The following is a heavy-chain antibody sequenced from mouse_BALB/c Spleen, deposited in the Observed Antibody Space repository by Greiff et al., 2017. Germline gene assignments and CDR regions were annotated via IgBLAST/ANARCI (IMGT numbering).Heavy chain of an antibody. CDR3: TRAIKDYAMDY. CDR2: ISSGGSYT. CDR1: GFTFSSYA. J-gene: IGHJ4*01. Sequence: EVQVEESGGGLVKPGGSLKLSCAASGFTFSSYAMSWVRQSPGQGLEWVAEISSGGSYTYYPDTLTGRYTISRDNAKNTLYLEMSSLTSEDTAMYNCTRAIKDYAMDYWGQGTSVTVSS. V-gene: IGHV5-9-4*01. D-gene: IGHD2-4*01.